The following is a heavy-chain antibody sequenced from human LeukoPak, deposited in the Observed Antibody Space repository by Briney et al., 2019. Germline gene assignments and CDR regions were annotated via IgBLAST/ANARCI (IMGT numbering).Heavy chain of an antibody. D-gene: IGHD5-18*01. Sequence: SETLSLTCTVSGGSISSYYWSWIRQPPGKGLEWIGYIYYSGSTNYKSSLKSRVTISVDTSKNQFSLKLSSVTAADTAVYYCARDLADGYSYGYGGFDYWGQGTLVTVSS. CDR2: IYYSGST. CDR3: ARDLADGYSYGYGGFDY. CDR1: GGSISSYY. V-gene: IGHV4-59*01. J-gene: IGHJ4*02.